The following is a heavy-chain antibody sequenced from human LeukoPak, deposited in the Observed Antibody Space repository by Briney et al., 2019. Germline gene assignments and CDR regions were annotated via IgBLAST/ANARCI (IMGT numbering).Heavy chain of an antibody. J-gene: IGHJ6*01. CDR2: ISSFGESQ. Sequence: GGSLRLSCVLAGFTFNTYSMSWVRQAPGKGLEWVSTISSFGESQYYADSVKGPFTISRDNAKNSLYMQMNSLRAEYTAVYYWARGPYYDILTGYYTAYGMYVWGQGTTVTVSS. V-gene: IGHV3-23*01. D-gene: IGHD3-9*01. CDR1: GFTFNTYS. CDR3: ARGPYYDILTGYYTAYGMYV.